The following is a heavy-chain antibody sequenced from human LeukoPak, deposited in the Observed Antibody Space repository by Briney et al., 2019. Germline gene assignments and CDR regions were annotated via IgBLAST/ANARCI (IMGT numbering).Heavy chain of an antibody. Sequence: ASVKVSCKASGYTFTGYYIHWVRQAPGQGLEWMGWINPDSGGTSSAQKFQGRVTMTRDTSISTAYMELNRLRSDDTAVYYCARAGGGYSSGWGAFDVWGQGTMVTVS. CDR3: ARAGGGYSSGWGAFDV. J-gene: IGHJ3*01. D-gene: IGHD5-18*01. CDR2: INPDSGGT. V-gene: IGHV1-2*02. CDR1: GYTFTGYY.